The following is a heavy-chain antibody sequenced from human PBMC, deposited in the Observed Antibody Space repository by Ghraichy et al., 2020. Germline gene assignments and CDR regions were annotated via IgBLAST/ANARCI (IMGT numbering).Heavy chain of an antibody. CDR2: IYHSGST. J-gene: IGHJ5*02. CDR3: ARRRGLNWFDP. CDR1: GYSISSSNW. V-gene: IGHV4-4*02. D-gene: IGHD6-25*01. Sequence: SETLSLTCAVSGYSISSSNWWSWVRQPPGKGLEWIGEIYHSGSTNYNPSLKSRVTISVDKSKNQFSLKLNSVTAADTAVYYCARRRGLNWFDPWGQGTLVTVSS.